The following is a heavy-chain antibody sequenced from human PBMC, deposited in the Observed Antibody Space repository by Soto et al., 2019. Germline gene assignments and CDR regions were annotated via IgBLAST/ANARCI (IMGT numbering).Heavy chain of an antibody. CDR1: GFSLSTSGVG. D-gene: IGHD3-10*01. CDR2: IYWDDDK. J-gene: IGHJ4*02. Sequence: QITLKESGPTLVKPTQTLTLTCTFSGFSLSTSGVGVGWIRQPPGKALEWLALIYWDDDKRYSPSLKSRLTITKDTSKNQVVLTMTNMDPVDAATYYCALLPGSGSFDYWGQGTLVTVSS. CDR3: ALLPGSGSFDY. V-gene: IGHV2-5*02.